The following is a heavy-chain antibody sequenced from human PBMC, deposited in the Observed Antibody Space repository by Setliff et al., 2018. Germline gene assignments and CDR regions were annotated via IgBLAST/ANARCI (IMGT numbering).Heavy chain of an antibody. CDR3: ARGRRFGEYWFDP. D-gene: IGHD3-10*01. V-gene: IGHV1-3*03. CDR2: INAGNGHT. CDR1: GYTFTTYA. J-gene: IGHJ5*02. Sequence: ASVKVSCKASGYTFTTYAIHWVRKAPGQGLEWMGWINAGNGHTKYSLEFQGRVTISSDTAASTAYMQLSSLRSEDTAVYYCARGRRFGEYWFDPWGQGTLVTVSS.